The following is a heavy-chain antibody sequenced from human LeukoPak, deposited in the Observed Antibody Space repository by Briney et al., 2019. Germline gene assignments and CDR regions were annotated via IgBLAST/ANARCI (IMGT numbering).Heavy chain of an antibody. V-gene: IGHV1-8*01. CDR1: GYTFTSYD. CDR3: ARGRYSHYYDSSGYEY. J-gene: IGHJ4*02. CDR2: MNPNSGNT. Sequence: GVSVKVSCKASGYTFTSYDINWVRQATGQGLEWMGWMNPNSGNTGYAQKFQGRVTMTRNTSISTAYMELSSLRSEDTAVYYCARGRYSHYYDSSGYEYWGQGTLVTVSS. D-gene: IGHD3-22*01.